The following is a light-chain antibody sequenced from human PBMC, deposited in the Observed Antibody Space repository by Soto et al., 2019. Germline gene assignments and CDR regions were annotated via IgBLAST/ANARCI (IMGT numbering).Light chain of an antibody. CDR1: QSVSSSY. CDR3: QQDGSSPHT. Sequence: EIVLTQSPGTLSLSPGERATLSCRASQSVSSSYLAWYQHKPGQAPRLLIYGASSRATGIPDRFSGSGSGTDFTLTFSRLEPADFAVYYCQQDGSSPHTFGQGTKLEIK. CDR2: GAS. V-gene: IGKV3-20*01. J-gene: IGKJ2*01.